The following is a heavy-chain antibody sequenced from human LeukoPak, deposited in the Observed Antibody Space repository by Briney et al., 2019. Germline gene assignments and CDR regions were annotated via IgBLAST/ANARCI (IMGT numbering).Heavy chain of an antibody. J-gene: IGHJ4*02. CDR3: AREGGLRYFDWLFGYFDY. D-gene: IGHD3-9*01. CDR2: INHSGST. Sequence: SQTLSLTCTVSGGSISSGSYYWSWIRQPPGKGLEWIGEINHSGSTNYNPSLKSRVTISVDTSKNQFSLKLSSVTAADTAVYYCAREGGLRYFDWLFGYFDYWGQGTLVTVSS. CDR1: GGSISSGSYY. V-gene: IGHV4-39*07.